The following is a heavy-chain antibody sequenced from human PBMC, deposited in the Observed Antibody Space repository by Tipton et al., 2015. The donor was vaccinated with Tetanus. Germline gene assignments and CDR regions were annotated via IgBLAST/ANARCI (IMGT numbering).Heavy chain of an antibody. J-gene: IGHJ4*02. Sequence: SLRLSCAASGFTFNTYAMSWVRQAPGKGLEWVSVIYSGDSRTYYADSVKGRFTISRDNSKNTLYLQMNSLRADDTGVYFCARVHTPGLLGRYPLDYWGQGTLVTVSS. D-gene: IGHD2-21*02. CDR1: GFTFNTYA. CDR2: IYSGDSRT. V-gene: IGHV3-23*03. CDR3: ARVHTPGLLGRYPLDY.